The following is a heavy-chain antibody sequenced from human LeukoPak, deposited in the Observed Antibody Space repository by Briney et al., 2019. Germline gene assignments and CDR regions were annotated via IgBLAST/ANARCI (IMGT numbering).Heavy chain of an antibody. CDR1: GGSISSSSYY. J-gene: IGHJ4*02. CDR3: VGYYYDSSGYYYAGDLDY. V-gene: IGHV4-39*01. CDR2: IYYSGST. D-gene: IGHD3-22*01. Sequence: SETLSLTCTVSGGSISSSSYYWGWIRQPPGKGLEWIGSIYYSGSTYYNPSLKSRGTISVDTSKNQFSLKLSSVTAADTAVYYCVGYYYDSSGYYYAGDLDYWGQGTLVTVSS.